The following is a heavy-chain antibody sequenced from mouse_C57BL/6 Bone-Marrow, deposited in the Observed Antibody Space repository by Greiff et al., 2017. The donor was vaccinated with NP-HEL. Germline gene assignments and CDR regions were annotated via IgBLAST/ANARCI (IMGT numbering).Heavy chain of an antibody. Sequence: DVKLVESGGDLVKPGGSLKLSCAASGFTFSSYGMSWVRQTPDKRLEWVATISSGGSYTYYPDSVKGRFTISRDNAKNTLYLQMSSLKSEDTAMXYCARLYYHGTAPFPFDYWGQGTTLTVSS. J-gene: IGHJ2*01. CDR2: ISSGGSYT. CDR3: ARLYYHGTAPFPFDY. D-gene: IGHD1-1*01. CDR1: GFTFSSYG. V-gene: IGHV5-6*02.